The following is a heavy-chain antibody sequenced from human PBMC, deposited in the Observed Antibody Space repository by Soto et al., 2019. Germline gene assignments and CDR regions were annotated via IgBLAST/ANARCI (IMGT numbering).Heavy chain of an antibody. CDR3: ARDILTGYYIDNWFDP. V-gene: IGHV1-8*01. CDR1: GYTFTSYD. Sequence: ASVKVSCKTSGYTFTSYDINWVRQATGQGLEWMGWMNPNSGNTGYAQKFQGRVTMTRNTSISTAYMELSSLRSEDTAVYYCARDILTGYYIDNWFDPWRQGTLVTVSS. CDR2: MNPNSGNT. D-gene: IGHD3-9*01. J-gene: IGHJ5*02.